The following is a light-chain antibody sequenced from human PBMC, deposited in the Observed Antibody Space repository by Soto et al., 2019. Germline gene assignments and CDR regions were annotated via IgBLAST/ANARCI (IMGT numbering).Light chain of an antibody. CDR2: AAS. J-gene: IGKJ5*01. Sequence: DIQMTQSPSSLSASVGDRVTIACRGSQSISTFLNWYQQKPGKAPKILIYAASTLQSGVPSRFIGSGSGTDFTLTIRSMQPEDFATYYCQQSYSTITFGQGTRLEIK. CDR1: QSISTF. V-gene: IGKV1-39*01. CDR3: QQSYSTIT.